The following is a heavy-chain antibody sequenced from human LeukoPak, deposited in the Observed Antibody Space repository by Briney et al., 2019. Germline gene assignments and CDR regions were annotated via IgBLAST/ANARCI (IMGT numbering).Heavy chain of an antibody. CDR1: GGSISSYY. CDR2: IYNSGST. CDR3: AREEDGYNLFDY. J-gene: IGHJ4*02. D-gene: IGHD5-24*01. V-gene: IGHV4-59*01. Sequence: SETLSLTCTVSGGSISSYYWSWIRQPPGKGLEWIGYIYNSGSTNYSPSLKSRVTISVDTSKTQFSLKLSSVTAADTAVYYCAREEDGYNLFDYWGQGTLVTVSS.